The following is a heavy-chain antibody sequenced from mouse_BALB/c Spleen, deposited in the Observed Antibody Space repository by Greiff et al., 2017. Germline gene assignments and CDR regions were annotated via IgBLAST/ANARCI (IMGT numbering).Heavy chain of an antibody. D-gene: IGHD2-1*01. CDR1: GFTFTDYY. J-gene: IGHJ1*01. CDR3: ARRGGNGYFDV. Sequence: EVKVVESGGGLVQPGGSLRLSCATSGFTFTDYYMSWVRQPPGKALEWLGFIRNKANGYTTEYSASVKVRFTISRDNSHSILYLQMNTLRAEDTTVYYCARRGGNGYFDVWGAGTTVTVSS. V-gene: IGHV7-3*02. CDR2: IRNKANGYTT.